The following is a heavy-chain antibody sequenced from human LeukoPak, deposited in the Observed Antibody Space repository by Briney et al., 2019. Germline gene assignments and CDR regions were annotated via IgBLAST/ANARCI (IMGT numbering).Heavy chain of an antibody. Sequence: SVKVSCKASGGTFSSYAISWVRQAPGQGLEWMGRIIPIFGIANYAQKFQGRVTITADKSTSTAYMELSSLRSEDTAVYYCARGTRGYSHYYYGMDVWGQGTTVTVSS. V-gene: IGHV1-69*04. CDR1: GGTFSSYA. D-gene: IGHD5-18*01. CDR2: IIPIFGIA. CDR3: ARGTRGYSHYYYGMDV. J-gene: IGHJ6*02.